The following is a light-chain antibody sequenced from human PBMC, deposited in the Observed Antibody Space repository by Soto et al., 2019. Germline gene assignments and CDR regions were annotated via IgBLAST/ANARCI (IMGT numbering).Light chain of an antibody. V-gene: IGKV3-15*01. Sequence: EIVMTQSPATLSVSPGDRATISCRASQSVSRNVAWYQQKPGQAPRLLIHDASTRDTGISVRFSGSGSGTEFTLTISSLQSEDFAVYYCQQYNNGLWTFGQGTKVEIK. J-gene: IGKJ1*01. CDR3: QQYNNGLWT. CDR2: DAS. CDR1: QSVSRN.